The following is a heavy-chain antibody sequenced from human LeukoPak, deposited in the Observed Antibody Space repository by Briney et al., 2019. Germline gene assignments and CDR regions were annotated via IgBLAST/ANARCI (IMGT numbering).Heavy chain of an antibody. CDR2: INQDGSQK. Sequence: GGSLRLSCASSGFPFSSYWMSWVRQAPGKGLEWVANINQDGSQKYYVDSVKGRFTISRDNAKNSLYLQMNSLRAEDTAVYYCASQVLWFGELSSFDYWGQGTLVTVSS. J-gene: IGHJ4*02. V-gene: IGHV3-7*03. D-gene: IGHD3-10*01. CDR1: GFPFSSYW. CDR3: ASQVLWFGELSSFDY.